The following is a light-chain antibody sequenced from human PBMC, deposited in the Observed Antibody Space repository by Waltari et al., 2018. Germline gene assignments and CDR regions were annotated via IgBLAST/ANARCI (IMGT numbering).Light chain of an antibody. J-gene: IGLJ3*02. V-gene: IGLV2-8*01. CDR2: EVS. CDR1: SSDVGAYNY. Sequence: QSALTQPPSASGSPGQSVPISCTGTSSDVGAYNYVSWYQQHPGKAPKRMIYEVSKRPSWVPDRFAGSKSGNTASLTVSGLQAEEEADYYCSSYAGSNNFKVFGGGTKLTVL. CDR3: SSYAGSNNFKV.